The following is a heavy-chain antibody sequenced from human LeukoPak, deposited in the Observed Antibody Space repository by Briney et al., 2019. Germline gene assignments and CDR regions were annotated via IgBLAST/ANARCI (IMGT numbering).Heavy chain of an antibody. V-gene: IGHV4-61*08. J-gene: IGHJ3*02. CDR1: GGSVSSGDYY. CDR2: IYYSVST. CDR3: AQTWGSYDFHI. Sequence: SETLSLTCTVSGGSVSSGDYYWSWIRQPPGKGLEWIGYIYYSVSTNYNPSLKSRVTISVDTSKNQFSLNLRSVTAADTAVHYCAQTWGSYDFHIWGGARILSVSS. D-gene: IGHD7-27*01.